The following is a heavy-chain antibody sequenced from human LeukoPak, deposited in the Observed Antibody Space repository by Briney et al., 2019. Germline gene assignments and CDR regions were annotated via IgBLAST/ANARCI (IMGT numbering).Heavy chain of an antibody. D-gene: IGHD1-26*01. V-gene: IGHV3-9*01. CDR3: AKHLTATNTYIFFGLDV. CDR2: INWNGGGT. CDR1: GFSFKDYG. Sequence: PGGSLRLSCAATGFSFKDYGMHWFRQPPGKGLEWVSAINWNGGGTDYADSVKGRFTISRDNAKNSLYLQLSSLRPEDTALYYCAKHLTATNTYIFFGLDVWGQGTSVTVSS. J-gene: IGHJ6*02.